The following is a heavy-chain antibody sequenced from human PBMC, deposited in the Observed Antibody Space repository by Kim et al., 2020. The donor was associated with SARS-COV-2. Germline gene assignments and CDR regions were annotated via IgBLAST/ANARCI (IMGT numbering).Heavy chain of an antibody. V-gene: IGHV3-21*01. J-gene: IGHJ6*03. CDR3: ARDRVYCSGGSCRGRYYYYYMCV. CDR1: GFTFSSYS. Sequence: GGSLRLSCAASGFTFSSYSMNWVRQAPGKGLEWVSSISSSSSYIYYADSVKGRFTISRDNAKNSLYLKMNSLRAEDTAVYYCARDRVYCSGGSCRGRYYYYYMCVSGKGTTVTVSS. D-gene: IGHD2-15*01. CDR2: ISSSSSYI.